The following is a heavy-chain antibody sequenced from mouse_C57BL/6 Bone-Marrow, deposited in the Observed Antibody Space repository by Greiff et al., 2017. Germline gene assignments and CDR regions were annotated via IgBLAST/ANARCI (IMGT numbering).Heavy chain of an antibody. CDR2: IYPYNGGT. Sequence: VQLQQSGPVLVKPGASVKMSCKASGYTFTDYYMNWVKQSHGKSLEWIGVIYPYNGGTSYNQKFKGKATLTVDKSSSTAYMELNSLTSEDSAVYYCARGGYYGGPWYFDVWGTGTTVTVSS. CDR3: ARGGYYGGPWYFDV. CDR1: GYTFTDYY. V-gene: IGHV1-19*01. D-gene: IGHD1-1*01. J-gene: IGHJ1*03.